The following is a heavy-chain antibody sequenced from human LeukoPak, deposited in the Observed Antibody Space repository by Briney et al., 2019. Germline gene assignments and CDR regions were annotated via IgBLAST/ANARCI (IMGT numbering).Heavy chain of an antibody. V-gene: IGHV4-34*01. Sequence: SETLSLTCAVYGGSFSGYYWSWIRQPPGKGLEWIGEINHSGSTNYNPPLNSRVTISVDTSKNQFSLKLSSVTAEDTAVYYCARGLGSGWYSYFEYWGQGTLVSVSS. CDR2: INHSGST. CDR3: ARGLGSGWYSYFEY. J-gene: IGHJ4*02. CDR1: GGSFSGYY. D-gene: IGHD6-19*01.